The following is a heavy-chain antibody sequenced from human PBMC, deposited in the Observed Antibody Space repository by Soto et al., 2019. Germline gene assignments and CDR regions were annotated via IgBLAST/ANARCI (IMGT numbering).Heavy chain of an antibody. Sequence: EVQLVESGGGLVKPGGSLRLSCAASGFTFSSNSMNWVRQAPGKGLEWVSSISGSSGYIYYADAVKGRFTISRDNAKNSLYLQMNSLRAEDTAVYYCARDPMAAAHYYFDYWGQGTLVTVSS. CDR1: GFTFSSNS. V-gene: IGHV3-21*01. J-gene: IGHJ4*02. D-gene: IGHD6-13*01. CDR3: ARDPMAAAHYYFDY. CDR2: ISGSSGYI.